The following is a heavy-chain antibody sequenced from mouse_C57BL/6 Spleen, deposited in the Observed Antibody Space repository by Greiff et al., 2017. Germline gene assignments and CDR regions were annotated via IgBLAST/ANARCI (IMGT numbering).Heavy chain of an antibody. CDR3: TTSPLITTVVATGDD. D-gene: IGHD1-1*01. V-gene: IGHV14-4*01. Sequence: EVQLQQSGAELVRPGASVKLSCTASGFNIKDDYMHWVKQRPEQGLEWIGWIDPENGDTEYASKFQGKATITADTSSNTAYLQRSSLTSEDTAVYYCTTSPLITTVVATGDDWGQGTSVTVSS. J-gene: IGHJ4*01. CDR1: GFNIKDDY. CDR2: IDPENGDT.